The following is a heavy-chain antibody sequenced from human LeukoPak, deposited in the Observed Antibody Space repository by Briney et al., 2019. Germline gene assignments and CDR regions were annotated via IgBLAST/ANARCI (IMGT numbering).Heavy chain of an antibody. D-gene: IGHD1-7*01. Sequence: PGGSLRLSCAAPGFTLSDYWMNWVRQAPGKGPVWVSHISPDGRNIAYADSVKGGFTISRDSAKNTLYLQMNSLRVGDGAVYYLGRDGGGTTPYDCWGQGTLVTVSS. CDR3: GRDGGGTTPYDC. V-gene: IGHV3-74*01. CDR1: GFTLSDYW. J-gene: IGHJ4*02. CDR2: ISPDGRNI.